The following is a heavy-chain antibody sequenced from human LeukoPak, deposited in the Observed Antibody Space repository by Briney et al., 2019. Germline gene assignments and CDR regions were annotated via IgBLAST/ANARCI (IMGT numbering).Heavy chain of an antibody. CDR3: AKGGIVVVITKYYFDY. CDR2: ISYIVGST. J-gene: IGHJ4*02. CDR1: GFTLSSYA. Sequence: GGSLRLSCAASGFTLSSYAMSWVRQAPGKGLEWVSAISYIVGSTYYADSVKGRFTISRDNSKNKVYLQMNSLRAEDTAVYYGAKGGIVVVITKYYFDYWGQGTLVTVS. D-gene: IGHD3-22*01. V-gene: IGHV3-23*01.